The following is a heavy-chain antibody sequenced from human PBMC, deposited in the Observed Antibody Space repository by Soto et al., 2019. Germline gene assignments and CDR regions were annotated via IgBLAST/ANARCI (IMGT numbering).Heavy chain of an antibody. Sequence: EVQLVESGGGLVQPGGSLRLSCAASGFTVSSNYMSWVRQAPGEGLEWVSVIYSGGSTYYADSVRGRFTISRHNSKNTLYLEMNSLRAEDAAVYYCARHKSPSNLGYCSGGSCYSSCYFGYWGQGALVTVSS. J-gene: IGHJ4*02. V-gene: IGHV3-53*04. CDR3: ARHKSPSNLGYCSGGSCYSSCYFGY. D-gene: IGHD2-15*01. CDR1: GFTVSSNY. CDR2: IYSGGST.